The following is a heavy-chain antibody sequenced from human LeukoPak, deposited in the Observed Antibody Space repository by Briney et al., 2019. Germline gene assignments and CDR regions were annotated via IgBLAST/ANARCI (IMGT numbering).Heavy chain of an antibody. CDR1: GGSISSYY. J-gene: IGHJ6*03. V-gene: IGHV4-34*01. CDR2: INHSGST. Sequence: SETLSLTCTVSGGSISSYYWSWIRQPPGKGLEWIGEINHSGSTNYNPSLKSRVTISVDTSKNQFSLKLSSVTAADTAVYYCARGRYCSSTSCYKLFYYYMDVWGKGTTVTVSS. D-gene: IGHD2-2*02. CDR3: ARGRYCSSTSCYKLFYYYMDV.